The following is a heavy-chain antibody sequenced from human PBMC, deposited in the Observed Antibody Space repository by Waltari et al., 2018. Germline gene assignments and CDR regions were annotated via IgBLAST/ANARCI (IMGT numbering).Heavy chain of an antibody. CDR1: GYTFTSYY. D-gene: IGHD6-13*01. CDR3: ARDSTLIAAAGVFDY. V-gene: IGHV1-46*01. Sequence: QVQLVQSGAEVKKPGASVKVSCKASGYTFTSYYMHWVRQAPGQGREWMGIINPSGGSKSYAQKFQGRVTMTRDTSTSTVYMELSSLRSEDTAVYYCARDSTLIAAAGVFDYWGQGTLVTVSS. CDR2: INPSGGSK. J-gene: IGHJ4*02.